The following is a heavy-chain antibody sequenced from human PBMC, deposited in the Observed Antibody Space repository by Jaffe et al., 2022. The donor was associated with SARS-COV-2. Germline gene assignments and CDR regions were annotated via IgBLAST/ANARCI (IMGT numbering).Heavy chain of an antibody. Sequence: QVQLVQSGAEVKKPGSSVKVSCKASGGTFSSYTISWVRQAPGQGLEWMGRIIPILGIANYAQKFQGRVTITADKSTSTAYMELSSLRSEDTAVYYCASHTFGGVIVHYGMDVWGQGTTVTVSS. CDR1: GGTFSSYT. V-gene: IGHV1-69*02. CDR3: ASHTFGGVIVHYGMDV. J-gene: IGHJ6*02. CDR2: IIPILGIA. D-gene: IGHD3-16*02.